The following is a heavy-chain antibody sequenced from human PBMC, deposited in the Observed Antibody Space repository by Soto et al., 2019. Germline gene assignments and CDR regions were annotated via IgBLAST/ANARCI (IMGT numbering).Heavy chain of an antibody. CDR3: AKGVLYSGYDPLDY. Sequence: QVQLVESGGGVVQRGRSLRLSCAASGFTFSSYGMHWVRQAPGKGLEWVAVISYDGSNKYYADSVKGRFTISRDNSKNTLYLQMNSLRAEDTAVYYCAKGVLYSGYDPLDYWGQGTLVTVSS. J-gene: IGHJ4*02. V-gene: IGHV3-30*18. D-gene: IGHD5-12*01. CDR1: GFTFSSYG. CDR2: ISYDGSNK.